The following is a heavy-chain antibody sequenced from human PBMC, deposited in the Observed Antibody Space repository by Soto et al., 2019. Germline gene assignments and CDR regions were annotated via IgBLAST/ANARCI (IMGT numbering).Heavy chain of an antibody. CDR1: GFSFSSLA. CDR2: ISGRGVDT. Sequence: EVQLLESGGGFVQPGGSLRLSCAASGFSFSSLAMSWVRQAPGKGLEWVSSISGRGVDTLYADSVKGRFTISRDNSRNTLYLQVNSLRAEDTAVYYCAKHQIAMIVVKIYFGAWGQGTTVTVSS. V-gene: IGHV3-23*01. CDR3: AKHQIAMIVVKIYFGA. J-gene: IGHJ3*01. D-gene: IGHD3-22*01.